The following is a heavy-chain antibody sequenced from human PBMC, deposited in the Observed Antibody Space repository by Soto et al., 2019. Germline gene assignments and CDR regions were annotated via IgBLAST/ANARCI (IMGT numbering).Heavy chain of an antibody. D-gene: IGHD2-21*02. J-gene: IGHJ4*02. CDR3: ASTPTTVVTPYYFDY. Sequence: QVQLVESGGGVVQPGRSLRLSCAASGFTFSSYAMPWVRQAPGKGLVWVAVISYDGSNKYYADSVKGRFTITRDNSKDTLYLQINSVRAEDTAVYYCASTPTTVVTPYYFDYWGQGTLVTVSS. CDR1: GFTFSSYA. CDR2: ISYDGSNK. V-gene: IGHV3-30-3*01.